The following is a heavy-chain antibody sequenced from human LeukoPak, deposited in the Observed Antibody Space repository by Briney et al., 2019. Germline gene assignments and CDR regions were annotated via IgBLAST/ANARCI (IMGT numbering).Heavy chain of an antibody. CDR3: ARDQGGCSSTSCYDFDY. J-gene: IGHJ4*02. Sequence: SETLSLTCAVSGYSISSGYYWGWIRQPPGKGLEWIGSISHSGSTYYNPSLKSRVTISVDTSKDQFSLKLSSMTATDTAVYYRARDQGGCSSTSCYDFDYWGQGTLVTVSS. D-gene: IGHD2-2*01. CDR2: ISHSGST. V-gene: IGHV4-38-2*02. CDR1: GYSISSGYY.